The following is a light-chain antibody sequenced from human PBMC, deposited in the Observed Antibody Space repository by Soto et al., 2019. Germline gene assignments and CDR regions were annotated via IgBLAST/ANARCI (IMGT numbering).Light chain of an antibody. J-gene: IGLJ2*01. CDR1: SSDVGGYNY. CDR3: CSFAGSYTLL. CDR2: DVT. Sequence: QSVLTQPRSVSGSPGQSVTISCTGTSSDVGGYNYVSWFQHHPGKAPKVMIYDVTERPSGVPDRFSGSKSGNTASLTISGLQAEDEADYYCCSFAGSYTLLFGGGTKLTVL. V-gene: IGLV2-11*01.